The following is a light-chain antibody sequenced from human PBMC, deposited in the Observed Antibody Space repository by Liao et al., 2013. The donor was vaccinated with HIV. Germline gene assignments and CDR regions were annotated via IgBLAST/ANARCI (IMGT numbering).Light chain of an antibody. V-gene: IGLV3-1*01. J-gene: IGLJ2*01. CDR1: ALPKQY. Sequence: SYELTQPPSVSVSPGQTARITCSGDALPKQYACWYQQKPGQSPVLVIYQGDQRPSGIPERFSGSHSGSTATLTISGARRRMDEAHYYCQSWDSATVLFGGGTKLT. CDR2: QGD. CDR3: QSWDSATVL.